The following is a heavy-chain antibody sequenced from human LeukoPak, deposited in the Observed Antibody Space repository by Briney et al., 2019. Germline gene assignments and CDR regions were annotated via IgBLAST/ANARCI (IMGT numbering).Heavy chain of an antibody. Sequence: GASVKVSCKASGYTFTSYDINWVRQATGQGLEWMGWMNPNSGYTGYAQKFQGRVTTTRNTSITTAYMELSSLRSADTAAYYCAMRPYHWNDDGNIDYWGQGTLVTVSS. CDR1: GYTFTSYD. D-gene: IGHD1-20*01. CDR3: AMRPYHWNDDGNIDY. CDR2: MNPNSGYT. V-gene: IGHV1-8*01. J-gene: IGHJ4*02.